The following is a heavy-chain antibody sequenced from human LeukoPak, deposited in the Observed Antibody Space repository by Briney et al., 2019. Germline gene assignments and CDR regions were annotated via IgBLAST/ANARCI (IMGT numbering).Heavy chain of an antibody. CDR1: GFTVSNNY. J-gene: IGHJ4*02. V-gene: IGHV3-23*01. Sequence: PGGSLRLSCAASGFTVSNNYMSWVRQAPGKGLEWVSAISGSGGSTYYADSVKGRFTISRDNSKNTLYLQMNSLRAEDTAVYYCASHPTGGSGSYYLYYFDYWGQGTLVTVSS. D-gene: IGHD3-10*01. CDR2: ISGSGGST. CDR3: ASHPTGGSGSYYLYYFDY.